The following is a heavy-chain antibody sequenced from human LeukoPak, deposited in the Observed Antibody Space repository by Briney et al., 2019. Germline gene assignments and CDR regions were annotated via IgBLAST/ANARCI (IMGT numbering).Heavy chain of an antibody. D-gene: IGHD3-22*01. V-gene: IGHV3-48*02. CDR1: GFTFSSSS. Sequence: GGSLRLSCAVSGFTFSSSSMNWVRQAPGKGLEWVSYISSSSGTIYYADSVKGRFTISRDNAKNSLYLQMNSLRDEDTAVYYCTRGISRGYSFDYWGQGTLVTVSS. CDR3: TRGISRGYSFDY. J-gene: IGHJ4*02. CDR2: ISSSSGTI.